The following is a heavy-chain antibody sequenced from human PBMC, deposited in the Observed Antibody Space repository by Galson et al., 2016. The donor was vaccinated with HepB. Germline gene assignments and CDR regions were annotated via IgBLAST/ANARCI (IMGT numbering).Heavy chain of an antibody. CDR3: ARVVPPGGFDS. V-gene: IGHV2-70*01. J-gene: IGHJ4*02. D-gene: IGHD6-6*01. CDR2: IDWDGDE. CDR1: GFSLTAENMC. Sequence: PALVKPTQTLTLTCTFSGFSLTAENMCVSWIRQPPGKALEWLALIDWDGDEYYSTSLKTRLSISKDTSKSQVLLKMTNMDPVETATYYCARVVPPGGFDSWRQGTLFTVSS.